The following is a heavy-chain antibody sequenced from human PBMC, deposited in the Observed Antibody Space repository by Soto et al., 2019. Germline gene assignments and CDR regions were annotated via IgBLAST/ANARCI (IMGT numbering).Heavy chain of an antibody. CDR2: ISAYNGDT. J-gene: IGHJ6*03. V-gene: IGHV1-18*01. CDR3: ATDRGLAPPVASNTHYYYSMDL. CDR1: GYSFTNYG. D-gene: IGHD6-19*01. Sequence: QDPLVQSGGEVKKPGASVKVSCKASGYSFTNYGITWVRQAPGQGVEWMGWISAYNGDTNYAQKLQGRVTMTTDAITSTAYLEWRSMGSHDTAVYYCATDRGLAPPVASNTHYYYSMDLWGKGTTVTVSS.